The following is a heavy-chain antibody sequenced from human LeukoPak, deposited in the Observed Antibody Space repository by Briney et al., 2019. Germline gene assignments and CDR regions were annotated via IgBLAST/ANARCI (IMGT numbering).Heavy chain of an antibody. CDR2: INWNGGST. CDR3: AKNYYDSSGHYQITYFDY. V-gene: IGHV3-20*04. D-gene: IGHD3-22*01. J-gene: IGHJ4*02. CDR1: GFTFDGYG. Sequence: GGSLRLSCAASGFTFDGYGMSWVRQAPGKGLEWVSGINWNGGSTGYADSVKGRFTISRGNAKNSLYLQMNSLRAEDTALYYCAKNYYDSSGHYQITYFDYWGQGTLVTVSS.